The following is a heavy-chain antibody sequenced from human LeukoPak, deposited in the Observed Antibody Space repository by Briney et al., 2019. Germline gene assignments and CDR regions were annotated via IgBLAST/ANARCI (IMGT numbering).Heavy chain of an antibody. J-gene: IGHJ6*03. Sequence: SVKVSCKASGYTFNSYDISWVRQAPGQGLEWMGGIIPIFGTANYAQKFQGRVTITTDESTSTAYMELSSLRSEDTAVYYCARGEPYSSSSMVYYYYYMDVWGKGTTVTVSS. CDR3: ARGEPYSSSSMVYYYYYMDV. CDR1: GYTFNSYD. CDR2: IIPIFGTA. V-gene: IGHV1-69*05. D-gene: IGHD6-6*01.